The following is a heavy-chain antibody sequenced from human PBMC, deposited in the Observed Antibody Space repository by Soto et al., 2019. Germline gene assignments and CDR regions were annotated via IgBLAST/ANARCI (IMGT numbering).Heavy chain of an antibody. CDR1: GFTFSSYA. J-gene: IGHJ6*02. CDR3: APDFWSGYYLSDGMDV. CDR2: ISGSGGST. V-gene: IGHV3-23*01. D-gene: IGHD3-3*01. Sequence: GGSLRLSCAASGFTFSSYAMSWVRQAPGKGLEWVSAISGSGGSTYYADSVKGRFTISRDNSKNTLYLQMNSLRAEDTAVYYCAPDFWSGYYLSDGMDVWGQGTTVTV.